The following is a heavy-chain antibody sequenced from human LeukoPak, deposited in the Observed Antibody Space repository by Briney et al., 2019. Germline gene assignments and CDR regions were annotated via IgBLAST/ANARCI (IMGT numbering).Heavy chain of an antibody. V-gene: IGHV3-23*01. D-gene: IGHD3-22*01. J-gene: IGHJ4*02. CDR2: ISGSGGST. CDR1: GFTFSSYA. Sequence: PGGSLRLSCAASGFTFSSYAMSWVRQAPGKGLEWVSAISGSGGSTYYADSVKGRFTISRDNSKNTLYLQMNSLRAEDTAVYYCAKVPSLSYYYDSSGYYFDYWGQGTLVTVSS. CDR3: AKVPSLSYYYDSSGYYFDY.